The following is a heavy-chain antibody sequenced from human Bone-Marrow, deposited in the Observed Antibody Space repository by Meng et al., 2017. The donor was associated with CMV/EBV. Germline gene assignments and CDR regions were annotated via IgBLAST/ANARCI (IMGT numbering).Heavy chain of an antibody. Sequence: ASVKVSCKASGYTFTGYYMHWVRQAPGQGLEWMGWINPNSGGTNYAQKFQGRVTMTRDTSISTAYMELRSLRSDDTAVYYCARDTAIAVAGTLDYWGQGTLVTVSS. D-gene: IGHD6-19*01. J-gene: IGHJ4*02. CDR1: GYTFTGYY. V-gene: IGHV1-2*02. CDR2: INPNSGGT. CDR3: ARDTAIAVAGTLDY.